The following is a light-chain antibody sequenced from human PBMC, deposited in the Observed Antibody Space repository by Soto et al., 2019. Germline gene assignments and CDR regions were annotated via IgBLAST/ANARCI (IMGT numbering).Light chain of an antibody. Sequence: EIVLTQSPGTLSLSPGERATLSCRASQSVSSSYLDWYQQKPGQAPRLLIYGASSRATGIPDRFSGRASGTDFTLTISRLEPEDFAVYYCQEYGSSPGTFGQGTKVEIK. CDR3: QEYGSSPGT. J-gene: IGKJ1*01. V-gene: IGKV3-20*01. CDR2: GAS. CDR1: QSVSSSY.